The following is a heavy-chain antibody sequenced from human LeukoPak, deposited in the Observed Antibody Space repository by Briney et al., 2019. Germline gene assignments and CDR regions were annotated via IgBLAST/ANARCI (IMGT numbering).Heavy chain of an antibody. J-gene: IGHJ5*02. CDR3: ARDGDPIAVVVCWFDA. D-gene: IGHD6-19*01. V-gene: IGHV1-18*01. Sequence: ASVKVSCKASGYTFTRYGINWVRQAPGQGLEWMGWISGYNGNTNYAQNLQGRVTMTTDTSTSTAYMELKSLTSDDTAVFYCARDGDPIAVVVCWFDAWGQGNLLTVSS. CDR1: GYTFTRYG. CDR2: ISGYNGNT.